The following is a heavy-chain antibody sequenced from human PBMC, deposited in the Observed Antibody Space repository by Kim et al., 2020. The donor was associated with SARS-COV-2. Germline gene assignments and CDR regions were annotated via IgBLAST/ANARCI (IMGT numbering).Heavy chain of an antibody. D-gene: IGHD1-26*01. V-gene: IGHV1-3*01. J-gene: IGHJ4*02. Sequence: SQKFQGRVTITRDTSASTAYMELSSLRSEDTAVYYCARALNMGPTSGGDYWGQGTLVTVSS. CDR3: ARALNMGPTSGGDY.